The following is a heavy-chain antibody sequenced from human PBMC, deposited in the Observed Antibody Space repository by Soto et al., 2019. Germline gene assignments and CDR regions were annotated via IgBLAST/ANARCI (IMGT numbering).Heavy chain of an antibody. Sequence: EVQVVESGRGLVKPGGSLRLSCAWSGFSFTNAWMSWVRQAPGKGLEWVGRIKRKRDGGTTDYDAFVKGRFTISRDYSKNTLYLQMNSLKTEDTAIYYCPTSGSGWDYFDYWGQGILVNVSS. CDR2: IKRKRDGGTT. D-gene: IGHD6-19*01. CDR1: GFSFTNAW. J-gene: IGHJ4*02. CDR3: PTSGSGWDYFDY. V-gene: IGHV3-15*01.